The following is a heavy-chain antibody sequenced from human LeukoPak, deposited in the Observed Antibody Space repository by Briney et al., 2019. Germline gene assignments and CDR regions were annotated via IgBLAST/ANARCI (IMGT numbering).Heavy chain of an antibody. D-gene: IGHD3-22*01. V-gene: IGHV1-69*13. CDR3: ARESSSGSVFFDY. CDR1: GGTFSIYA. CDR2: IIPIFGTA. Sequence: AASVTVSCTASGGTFSIYAISWVRQAPGQGLEWMGGIIPIFGTANYAQKFQGRVTITADESTSTAYMELSSLRSEDTAVYYCARESSSGSVFFDYWGQGTLVTVSS. J-gene: IGHJ4*02.